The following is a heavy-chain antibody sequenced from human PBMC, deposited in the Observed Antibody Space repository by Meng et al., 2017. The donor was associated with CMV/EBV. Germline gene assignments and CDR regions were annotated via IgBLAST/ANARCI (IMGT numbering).Heavy chain of an antibody. CDR3: ARGARGLVLRFLEWLSVDY. CDR1: GFTFSSYW. D-gene: IGHD3-3*01. Sequence: GESLKISCAASGFTFSSYWMHWVRQAPGKGLVWVSRINSDGSSTSYADSVKGRFTISRDNAKNTLYPQMNSLRAEDTAVYYCARGARGLVLRFLEWLSVDYWGQGTLVTVSS. J-gene: IGHJ4*02. CDR2: INSDGSST. V-gene: IGHV3-74*01.